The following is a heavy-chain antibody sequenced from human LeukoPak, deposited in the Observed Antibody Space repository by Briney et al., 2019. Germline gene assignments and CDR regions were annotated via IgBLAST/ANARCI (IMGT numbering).Heavy chain of an antibody. V-gene: IGHV3-15*01. J-gene: IGHJ3*02. CDR2: IKSRAEGGTP. D-gene: IGHD3-10*01. CDR1: GFTFRDAW. Sequence: GGSLRLSCAASGFTFRDAWMIWVRQAPGKGLEWVGRIKSRAEGGTPDYAACVTGRFTISRDDSNGTLFLQMNSLTTEDTAVYYCATQGVLDAFDIWGQGTMVIVS. CDR3: ATQGVLDAFDI.